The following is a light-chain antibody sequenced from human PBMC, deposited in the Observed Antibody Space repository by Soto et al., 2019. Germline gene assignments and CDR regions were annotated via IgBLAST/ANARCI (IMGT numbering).Light chain of an antibody. CDR1: QSVRSN. CDR3: QQYGSPPRT. J-gene: IGKJ1*01. Sequence: IVFPRCPATLSLSPGERATLSFGARQSVRSNLAWYQQKPGQAPRLLIYDASNRATGIPDRFSGSGSGTDFTLTISRLEPEDFAVYYCQQYGSPPRTFGQGTKV. CDR2: DAS. V-gene: IGKV3D-20*01.